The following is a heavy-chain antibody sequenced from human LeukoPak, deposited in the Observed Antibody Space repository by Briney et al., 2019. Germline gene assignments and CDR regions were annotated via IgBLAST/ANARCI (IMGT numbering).Heavy chain of an antibody. CDR3: ARAPRDCVEECYTGYCDG. CDR1: GLNFTAYY. J-gene: IGHJ1*01. Sequence: GWALRLSCATSGLNFTAYYMNWIRQAPGKGLEGVASISNKGATKSYAWSLKGRFNISSDNTEKTVSLHMKRLRDEATALYYRARAPRDCVEECYTGYCDGWGQGTLVTVSS. D-gene: IGHD3-16*02. V-gene: IGHV3-11*01. CDR2: ISNKGATK.